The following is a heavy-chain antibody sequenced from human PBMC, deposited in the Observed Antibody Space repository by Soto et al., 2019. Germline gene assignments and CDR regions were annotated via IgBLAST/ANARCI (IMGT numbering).Heavy chain of an antibody. CDR2: INAGNGNT. D-gene: IGHD3-9*01. V-gene: IGHV1-3*01. Sequence: QVQLVQSGAEVKKPGASVKVSCKASGYTFTSYAMHWVRQAPGQRLEWMGWINAGNGNTKYSQKFQGRVTITRDTSASTAYMELSSLRSEDTAVYYCARDITYYDILTGYYGWYFDLWGRGTLVTVSS. J-gene: IGHJ2*01. CDR1: GYTFTSYA. CDR3: ARDITYYDILTGYYGWYFDL.